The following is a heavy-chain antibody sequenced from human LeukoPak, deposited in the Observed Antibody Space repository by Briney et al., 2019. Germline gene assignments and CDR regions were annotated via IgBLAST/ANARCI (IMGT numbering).Heavy chain of an antibody. V-gene: IGHV4-38-2*02. Sequence: SETLSLTCTVSGYSISSGYYWGWIRQPPGKGLEWIGSIYHSGSAYYNPSLKSRVTISVDTSKNQFSLKLSSVTAADTAVYYCARETTVTTNFDYWGQGTLVAVSS. CDR2: IYHSGSA. CDR3: ARETTVTTNFDY. J-gene: IGHJ4*02. CDR1: GYSISSGYY. D-gene: IGHD4-17*01.